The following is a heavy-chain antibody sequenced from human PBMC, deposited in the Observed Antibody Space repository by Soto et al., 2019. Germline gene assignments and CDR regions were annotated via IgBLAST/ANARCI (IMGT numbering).Heavy chain of an antibody. CDR2: IDGSADNT. CDR3: AKFSYGSPSRNYFDY. V-gene: IGHV3-23*01. D-gene: IGHD1-26*01. Sequence: PGGSLRLSSAASGFIFRSYAMSWVRQAPGKGPEWVSSIDGSADNTYYADSVKGRFIISRDNPKNTLYLRMNSLRAEDTAIYYCAKFSYGSPSRNYFDYWGQGALVTVSS. CDR1: GFIFRSYA. J-gene: IGHJ4*02.